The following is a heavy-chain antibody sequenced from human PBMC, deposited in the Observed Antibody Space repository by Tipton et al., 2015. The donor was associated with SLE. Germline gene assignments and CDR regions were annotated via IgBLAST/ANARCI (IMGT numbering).Heavy chain of an antibody. Sequence: TLSLTCIVSGVSISRYYWSWIRQPPGKGLEWIGHIYYTGSTNYNPSLKSRVTMSVDTSENQFALKLTSVTAADTAVYFCARYDYDSTGSNAFEIWGQGTLVTVS. J-gene: IGHJ3*02. D-gene: IGHD3-22*01. CDR1: GVSISRYY. CDR3: ARYDYDSTGSNAFEI. V-gene: IGHV4-59*01. CDR2: IYYTGST.